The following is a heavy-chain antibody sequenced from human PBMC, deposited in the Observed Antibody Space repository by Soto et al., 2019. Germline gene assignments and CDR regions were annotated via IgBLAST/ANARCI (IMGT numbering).Heavy chain of an antibody. CDR1: GGSISSYY. CDR3: ARKGYQNWYFDL. V-gene: IGHV4-59*08. Sequence: QVQLQESGPGLVKPSETLSLTCTVSGGSISSYYWNWIRQPPGKGLEWIGYIYSSGSTKYNPSLKSRVIISVDTSKNQFSLKLSSVTAADTAVYYCARKGYQNWYFDLWGRGTLVTVSS. D-gene: IGHD5-18*01. J-gene: IGHJ2*01. CDR2: IYSSGST.